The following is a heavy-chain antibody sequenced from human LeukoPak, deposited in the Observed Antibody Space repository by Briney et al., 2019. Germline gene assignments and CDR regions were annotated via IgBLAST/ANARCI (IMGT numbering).Heavy chain of an antibody. CDR2: IGTVGDT. V-gene: IGHV3-13*01. D-gene: IGHD3-9*01. CDR1: GFTFSNSD. J-gene: IGHJ4*02. Sequence: GGSLRLSCAASGFTFSNSDMHWVRQAAGKGLEWVSAIGTVGDTYYPDSVKGRFTISRENAKNSLYLQMNSLRAGDTAVYYCARAPDYDILTGEYYFDYWGQGTLVTVSS. CDR3: ARAPDYDILTGEYYFDY.